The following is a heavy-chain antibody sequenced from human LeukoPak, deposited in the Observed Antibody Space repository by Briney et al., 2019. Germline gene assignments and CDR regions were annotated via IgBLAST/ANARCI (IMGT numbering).Heavy chain of an antibody. CDR3: ARTLYSSGSWVYDP. CDR2: IDWDDDK. V-gene: IGHV2-70*01. Sequence: SDPTLVNPTQTLTLTCTFSGFSLSTSGMCVSWIRQPPGKALEWLALIDWDDDKYYSTSLKTRLTISKDTSKNQVVLTMTNMDPVDTATYYCARTLYSSGSWVYDPWGQGTLVTVSS. D-gene: IGHD6-19*01. J-gene: IGHJ5*02. CDR1: GFSLSTSGMC.